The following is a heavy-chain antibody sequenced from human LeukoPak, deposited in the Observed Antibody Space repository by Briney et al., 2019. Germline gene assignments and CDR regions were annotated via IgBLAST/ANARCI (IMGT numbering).Heavy chain of an antibody. CDR3: AREPSSGWYHGNDY. CDR1: GASISSSTYY. J-gene: IGHJ4*02. D-gene: IGHD6-19*01. CDR2: IYYSGST. Sequence: SETLSLTCTVSGASISSSTYYWGWIRQPPGKGLECIGIIYYSGSTYYNPSLTSRVTISVDTSKNQFSLKLSSVTAADTAVYYCAREPSSGWYHGNDYWGQGTLVTVSS. V-gene: IGHV4-39*02.